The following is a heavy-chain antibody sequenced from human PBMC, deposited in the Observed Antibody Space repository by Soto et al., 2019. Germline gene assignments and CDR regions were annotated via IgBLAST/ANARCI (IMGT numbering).Heavy chain of an antibody. CDR1: GYTLTELS. CDR3: ATPTITMVRGVIDYDYYGMDV. Sequence: ASVKVSCKVSGYTLTELSMHWVRQAPGKGLEWMGGFDPEDGETIYAQKFQGRVTMTEDTSTDTAYMELSSLRSEDTAVDYCATPTITMVRGVIDYDYYGMDVWGQGTTGTGSS. V-gene: IGHV1-24*01. D-gene: IGHD3-10*01. J-gene: IGHJ6*02. CDR2: FDPEDGET.